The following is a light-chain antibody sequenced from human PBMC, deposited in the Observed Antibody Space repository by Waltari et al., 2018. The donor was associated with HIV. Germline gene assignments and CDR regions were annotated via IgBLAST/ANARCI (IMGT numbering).Light chain of an antibody. CDR3: HQLKSYPRT. CDR2: DAS. V-gene: IGKV1-9*01. CDR1: QGILTY. Sequence: DIQLTQSPPFLSASVGDRVTFTCRASQGILTYLALYQQKPGKAPKVLIYDASTFQSWVPSRFSGSGSGTEFTLTISSLQPEDFATYYCHQLKSYPRTFGQGTKVEI. J-gene: IGKJ1*01.